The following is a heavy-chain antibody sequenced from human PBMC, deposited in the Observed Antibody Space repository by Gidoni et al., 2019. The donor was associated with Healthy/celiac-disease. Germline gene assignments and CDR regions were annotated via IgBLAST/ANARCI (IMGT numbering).Heavy chain of an antibody. Sequence: QVQLVESGGGVVQPGRSLRLSCAASGFTFSSYGMHWVRPAPGKGLEWVAVISYDGSNKYEADSVKGRFTISRDNSKNTLYLQMNSLRAEDTAVYYCAKDSDSSWLHYYYGMDVWGQGTTVTVSS. CDR2: ISYDGSNK. CDR1: GFTFSSYG. V-gene: IGHV3-30*18. CDR3: AKDSDSSWLHYYYGMDV. J-gene: IGHJ6*02. D-gene: IGHD6-13*01.